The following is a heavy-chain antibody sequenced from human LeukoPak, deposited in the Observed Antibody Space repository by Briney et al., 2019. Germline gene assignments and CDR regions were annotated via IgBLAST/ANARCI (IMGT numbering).Heavy chain of an antibody. CDR2: ISGSDGST. J-gene: IGHJ4*02. CDR3: AYMRGLYYGIDY. V-gene: IGHV3-23*01. Sequence: GGSLRLSCTASGFTFSSYAMTWVRQAPGKGLEWVSSISGSDGSTYYADSVKGRFTISRDNSKNTLYLQMNSLRAEDTAVYYCAYMRGLYYGIDYWGQGTLVTVSS. D-gene: IGHD3-10*01. CDR1: GFTFSSYA.